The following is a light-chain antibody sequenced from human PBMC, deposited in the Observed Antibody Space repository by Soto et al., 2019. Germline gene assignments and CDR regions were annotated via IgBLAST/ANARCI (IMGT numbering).Light chain of an antibody. CDR3: QQYGSSPPYT. CDR1: QSVSSSY. Sequence: EIVLTQSPGTLSLSPGERATLSCRASQSVSSSYLAWYQQKPGQAPRLLIYAASGRATGIPDRFSGSGSGTDFTLTISRLEPEDFAVYSCQQYGSSPPYTFGQGTKLEIK. CDR2: AAS. J-gene: IGKJ2*01. V-gene: IGKV3-20*01.